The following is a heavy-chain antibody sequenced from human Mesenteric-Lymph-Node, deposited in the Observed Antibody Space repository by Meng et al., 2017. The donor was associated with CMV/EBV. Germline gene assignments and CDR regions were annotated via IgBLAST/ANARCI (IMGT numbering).Heavy chain of an antibody. D-gene: IGHD3-10*01. Sequence: GFSLSNSGGGVGWIRQPPGKALEWLALIYWDGDKLHSPSLSNSHTITKDTSKNQVVLSLTNMGPKDTGTYYCVHTYYYGSGSAPFDFWGQGTLVTVSS. V-gene: IGHV2-5*02. J-gene: IGHJ4*02. CDR3: VHTYYYGSGSAPFDF. CDR1: GFSLSNSGGG. CDR2: IYWDGDK.